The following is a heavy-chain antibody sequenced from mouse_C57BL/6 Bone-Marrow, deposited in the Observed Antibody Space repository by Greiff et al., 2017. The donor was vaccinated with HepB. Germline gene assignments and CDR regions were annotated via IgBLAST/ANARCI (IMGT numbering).Heavy chain of an antibody. J-gene: IGHJ2*01. V-gene: IGHV3-6*01. CDR2: ISYDGSN. CDR1: GYSITSGYY. Sequence: EVKLMESGPGLVKPSQSLSLTCSVTGYSITSGYYWNWIRQFPGNKLEWMGYISYDGSNNYNPSLKNRISITRDTSKNQFFLKLNSVTTEDTATYYCARDTTVVATDYWGQGTTLTVSS. CDR3: ARDTTVVATDY. D-gene: IGHD1-1*01.